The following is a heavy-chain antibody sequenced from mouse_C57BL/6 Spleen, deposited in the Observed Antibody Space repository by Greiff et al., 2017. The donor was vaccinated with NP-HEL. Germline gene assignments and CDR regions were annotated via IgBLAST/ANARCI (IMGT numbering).Heavy chain of an antibody. V-gene: IGHV1-18*01. J-gene: IGHJ2*01. CDR1: GYTFTDYN. CDR3: ARRGNLLRSYYFDY. CDR2: INPNNGGT. Sequence: VQLKQSGPELVKPGASVKIPCKASGYTFTDYNMDWVKQSHGKSLEWIGDINPNNGGTIYNQKFKGKATLTVDKSSSTAYMELRSLTSEDTAVYYCARRGNLLRSYYFDYWGQGTTLTVSS. D-gene: IGHD1-1*01.